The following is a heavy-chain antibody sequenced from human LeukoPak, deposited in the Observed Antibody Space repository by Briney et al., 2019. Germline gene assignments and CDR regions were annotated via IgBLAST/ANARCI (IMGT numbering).Heavy chain of an antibody. V-gene: IGHV4-39*07. D-gene: IGHD5-24*01. CDR2: IYYSGST. CDR1: GVSISSSSYH. J-gene: IGHJ4*02. Sequence: SETLSLTCTVSGVSISSSSYHWGWIRQPPGKGLEWIGTIYYSGSTYYNPSLKSRVTMSVDTSKNQFSLKLSSVTAADTAVYYCARDPWPAPFDYWGQGTLVTVSS. CDR3: ARDPWPAPFDY.